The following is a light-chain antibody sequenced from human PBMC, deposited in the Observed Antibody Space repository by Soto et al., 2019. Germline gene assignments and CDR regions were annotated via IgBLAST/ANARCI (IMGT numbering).Light chain of an antibody. CDR3: QQTYSTLSIT. V-gene: IGKV1-39*01. CDR2: AAS. J-gene: IGKJ5*01. CDR1: ESIARH. Sequence: DIQMTQSPSSLSASVGDRVTITCRASESIARHLNWYQQKPGKAPKLLIYAASSLQNGVPSRCRGGGSGTDFTLTISNLQPEDFAASYCQQTYSTLSITFGQGTRLEIK.